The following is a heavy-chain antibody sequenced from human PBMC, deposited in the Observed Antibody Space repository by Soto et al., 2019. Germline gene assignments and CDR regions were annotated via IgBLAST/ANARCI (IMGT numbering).Heavy chain of an antibody. Sequence: GASVKVSFKASGYTVTYRYLHCVRQAPGQRLEWMGWITPFNGNTNYAQKFQDRVTITRDRSMSTAYMELSSLRSEDTAMYYCARSYYYDSSGYYYGAFDIWGQGTMVTVSS. V-gene: IGHV1-45*02. CDR3: ARSYYYDSSGYYYGAFDI. CDR2: ITPFNGNT. CDR1: GYTVTYRY. D-gene: IGHD3-22*01. J-gene: IGHJ3*02.